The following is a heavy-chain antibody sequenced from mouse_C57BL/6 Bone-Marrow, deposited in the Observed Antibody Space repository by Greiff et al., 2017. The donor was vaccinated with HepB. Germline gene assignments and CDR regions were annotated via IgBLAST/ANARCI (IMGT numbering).Heavy chain of an antibody. CDR3: ASAGLLVENWYFEV. D-gene: IGHD1-1*01. CDR1: GYTFTSYW. V-gene: IGHV1-69*01. CDR2: IDPSDSYT. Sequence: VKLQQPGAELVMPGASVKLSCKASGYTFTSYWMYWVKQRPGQGLEWIGEIDPSDSYTNYTQKFKGKSTLTVDKSSSTAYMQLSSLTSEYSAIYYCASAGLLVENWYFEVGGTGNTVTVSS. J-gene: IGHJ1*03.